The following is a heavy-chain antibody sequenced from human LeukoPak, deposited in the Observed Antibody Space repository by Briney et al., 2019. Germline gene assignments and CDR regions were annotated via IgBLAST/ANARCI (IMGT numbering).Heavy chain of an antibody. D-gene: IGHD2-15*01. V-gene: IGHV3-21*01. CDR2: ISSSSSYI. J-gene: IGHJ4*02. CDR1: GFTFSSYS. Sequence: GGSLRLSCAASGFTFSSYSMNWVRQAPGKGLEWVSSISSSSSYIYYADSVKGRFTISRDNAKNSLYLQMNSLRAEDTAVYYCARIRRVVVAATTIDYWGQGTLVTVSS. CDR3: ARIRRVVVAATTIDY.